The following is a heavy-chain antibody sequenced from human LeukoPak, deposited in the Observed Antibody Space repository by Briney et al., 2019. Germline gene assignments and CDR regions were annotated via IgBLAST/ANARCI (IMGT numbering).Heavy chain of an antibody. CDR3: ARDLLGGYR. CDR2: ISYDGSNK. D-gene: IGHD5-12*01. CDR1: GFTFSSYV. Sequence: PGRSLRLSCAASGFTFSSYVMHWVRQAPGKGLEWVAVISYDGSNKYYADSVKGRFTISRDNSKNTLYLQMNSLRAEDTAVYYCARDLLGGYRWGQGTLVTVSS. J-gene: IGHJ4*02. V-gene: IGHV3-30-3*01.